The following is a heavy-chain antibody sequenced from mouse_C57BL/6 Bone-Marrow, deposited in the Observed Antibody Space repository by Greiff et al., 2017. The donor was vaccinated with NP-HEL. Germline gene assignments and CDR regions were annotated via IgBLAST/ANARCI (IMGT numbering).Heavy chain of an antibody. CDR3: ARTRTGSSYGY. Sequence: VQLQQPGAEPVRPGTSVKLSCKASGYTFTSYWMHWVKQRPGQGLEWIGVIDPSDSYTNYNQKFKGKATLTVDTSSSTAYMQLSSLTSEDSAVYYCARTRTGSSYGYWGQGTTLTVSS. V-gene: IGHV1-59*01. D-gene: IGHD1-1*01. J-gene: IGHJ2*01. CDR2: IDPSDSYT. CDR1: GYTFTSYW.